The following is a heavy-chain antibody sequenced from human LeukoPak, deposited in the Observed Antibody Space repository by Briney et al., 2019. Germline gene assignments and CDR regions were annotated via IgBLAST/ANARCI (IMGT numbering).Heavy chain of an antibody. V-gene: IGHV3-48*03. CDR1: GFTLSSCE. Sequence: GGSLTLSCAASGFTLSSCEVNWVRQAQGKGLEWVSYISSGAGTIYYADSVKGRFTISRDNAKNSLYLQMNSLRAEDTALYYCARDGYYGSGNWFDPWGDGTLVTASS. CDR2: ISSGAGTI. D-gene: IGHD3-10*01. CDR3: ARDGYYGSGNWFDP. J-gene: IGHJ5*02.